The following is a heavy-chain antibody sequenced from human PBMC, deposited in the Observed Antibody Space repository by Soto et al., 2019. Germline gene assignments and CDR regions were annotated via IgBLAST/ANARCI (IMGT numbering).Heavy chain of an antibody. CDR2: INHSGST. V-gene: IGHV4-34*01. CDR3: AKGMIQLWFHFDY. CDR1: GGSFSGYY. D-gene: IGHD5-18*01. Sequence: PSETLSLTCAVYGGSFSGYYWSWIRQPPGKGLEWIGEINHSGSTNYNPSLKSRVTISVDTSKNQFSLKLSSVTAADTAVYYCAKGMIQLWFHFDYWGQGTLVTVSS. J-gene: IGHJ4*02.